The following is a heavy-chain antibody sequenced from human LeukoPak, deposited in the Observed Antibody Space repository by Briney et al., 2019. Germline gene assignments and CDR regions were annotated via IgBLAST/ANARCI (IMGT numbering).Heavy chain of an antibody. J-gene: IGHJ4*02. D-gene: IGHD6-19*01. Sequence: GRSLRLSCAASGFTFSNSGMHWVRQAPGKGLEWVAVIWYDGSKRYYTDSVKGRFAISRDNSKNTLDLQMNSLRAEDTAVYYCAREGSSGWSLDYWGQGTLVTVSS. V-gene: IGHV3-33*01. CDR1: GFTFSNSG. CDR2: IWYDGSKR. CDR3: AREGSSGWSLDY.